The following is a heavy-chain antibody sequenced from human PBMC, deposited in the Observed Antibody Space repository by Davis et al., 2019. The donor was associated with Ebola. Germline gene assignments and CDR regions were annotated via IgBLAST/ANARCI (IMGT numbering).Heavy chain of an antibody. D-gene: IGHD1-14*01. J-gene: IGHJ6*02. CDR2: IYYSGST. CDR1: GGSISSSSYY. V-gene: IGHV4-39*01. Sequence: MPGGSLRLSCTVSGGSISSSSYYWGWIRQPPGKGLEWIGSIYYSGSTYYNPSLKSPVTISVDTYMNQFYLNLRSVTVADTAVYYWAAGPELRAPIHRHEAGPNGMDVWGQGTPVAVSS. CDR3: AAGPELRAPIHRHEAGPNGMDV.